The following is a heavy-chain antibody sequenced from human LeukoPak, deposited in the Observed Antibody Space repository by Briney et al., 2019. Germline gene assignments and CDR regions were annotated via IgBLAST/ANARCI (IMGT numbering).Heavy chain of an antibody. CDR2: IRYDGSNK. V-gene: IGHV3-30*02. CDR1: GFTFRRYC. Sequence: GGSLRLSCAASGFTFRRYCMHWVRQAPGKGLEWVAFIRYDGSNKYYTDSVKGRFTISRDNSKNTLYLKMNSLRAEDTAVYSCAKGRGWEASYYYYYMDVWGKGTTVTISS. D-gene: IGHD1-26*01. J-gene: IGHJ6*03. CDR3: AKGRGWEASYYYYYMDV.